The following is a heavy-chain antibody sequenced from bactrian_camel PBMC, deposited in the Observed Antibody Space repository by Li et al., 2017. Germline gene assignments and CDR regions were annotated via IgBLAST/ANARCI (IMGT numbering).Heavy chain of an antibody. CDR2: LKNDGGT. CDR3: AASLSRNVLTSPSSSLRGKH. J-gene: IGHJ4*01. CDR1: GYTVSRYYRVYC. Sequence: QVQLVESGGGSVQAGGSLTLSCASAGYTVSRYYRVYCMGWFRQVPWKEREGVAFLKNDGGTTYAESVKGRFTISKNIGEKTLYLQMNNLKSEDSAVYYCAASLSRNVLTSPSSSLRGKHWGQGTQVTVS. V-gene: IGHV3S26*01.